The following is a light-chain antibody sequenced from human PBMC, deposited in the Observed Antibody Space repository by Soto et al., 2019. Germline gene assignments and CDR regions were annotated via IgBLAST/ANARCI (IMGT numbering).Light chain of an antibody. V-gene: IGKV1-5*01. Sequence: DIQLTQSPPTLSASVVDRVTITCRASQSIRYYLAWYQQMPGKAPKLLIYGASSLQSGVPSRFSGSGSGTEFTLTISSLQPDDFATYFCQHHNSYSQTFGQGTKVDIK. CDR1: QSIRYY. J-gene: IGKJ1*01. CDR2: GAS. CDR3: QHHNSYSQT.